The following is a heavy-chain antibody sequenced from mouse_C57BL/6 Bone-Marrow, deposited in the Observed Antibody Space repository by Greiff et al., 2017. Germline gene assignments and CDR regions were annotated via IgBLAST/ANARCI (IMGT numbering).Heavy chain of an antibody. Sequence: QVQLQQSGAELMKPGASVKLSCSATGYTFTGYWLEWVKQWLGHRLEWIGETLPGSGSTSYNEKFKGKATFTADTSSNTAYMQLSSLTTEDSAIYYCARWGYARGYWGREPSATVAS. V-gene: IGHV1-9*01. D-gene: IGHD2-14*01. CDR3: ARWGYARGY. CDR1: GYTFTGYW. J-gene: IGHJ4*01. CDR2: TLPGSGST.